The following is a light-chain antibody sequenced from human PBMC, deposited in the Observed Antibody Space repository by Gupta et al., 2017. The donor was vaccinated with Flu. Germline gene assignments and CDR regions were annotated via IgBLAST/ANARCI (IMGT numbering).Light chain of an antibody. J-gene: IGKJ5*01. Sequence: IQLTQSPSSLSASVGDRVIITCRASQTISNALGGYQQKAGKAPNSLIYGASSLQNWVPSRFSGSGSCTEVFLIISSRQPEDSVTYYCRQHKCYPTTFGQGTRVEI. CDR2: GAS. CDR3: RQHKCYPTT. V-gene: IGKV1D-16*01. CDR1: QTISNA.